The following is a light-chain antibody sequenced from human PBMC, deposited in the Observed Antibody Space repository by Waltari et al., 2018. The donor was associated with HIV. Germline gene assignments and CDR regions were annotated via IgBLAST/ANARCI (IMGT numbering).Light chain of an antibody. Sequence: QSALTQPASVSGSPGQSIHIPCTGISSDSRFYRYVARYQQHPGSVPRVIIIDVSSRPSGISDPFSGSKSGNTSTLATSGLQAADEAHYYGASTTRDDTIVFGGGTK. CDR1: SSDSRFYRY. CDR2: DVS. J-gene: IGLJ3*02. V-gene: IGLV2-14*03. CDR3: ASTTRDDTIV.